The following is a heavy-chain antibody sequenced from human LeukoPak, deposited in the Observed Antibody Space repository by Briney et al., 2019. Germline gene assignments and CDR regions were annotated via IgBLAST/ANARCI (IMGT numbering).Heavy chain of an antibody. D-gene: IGHD6-13*01. J-gene: IGHJ4*02. V-gene: IGHV5-51*01. CDR3: ARSLSSSWYYSGY. CDR1: GYSFTSYW. CDR2: IYPGDSDT. Sequence: GESLKISCKGSGYSFTSYWIGWVRQMPGKGPEWMGIIYPGDSDTRYSPSFHGQVTISADKSISTAYLQWSSLKASDTAMYYCARSLSSSWYYSGYWGQGTLVTVSS.